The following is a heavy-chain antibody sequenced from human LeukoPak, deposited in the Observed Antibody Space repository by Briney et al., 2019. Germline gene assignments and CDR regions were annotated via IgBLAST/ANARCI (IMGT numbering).Heavy chain of an antibody. V-gene: IGHV3-33*06. J-gene: IGHJ4*02. Sequence: PGGSLRLSCAASGFTFSKFGMHWVRQTPGKGLEWVALVWNDGSKNYYADSVKGRFTISRDNSKDRLYLLLNSLRAEDTAVYYCAKDWSLGYGCLDYWGQGTLVTVSS. CDR2: VWNDGSKN. D-gene: IGHD5-12*01. CDR3: AKDWSLGYGCLDY. CDR1: GFTFSKFG.